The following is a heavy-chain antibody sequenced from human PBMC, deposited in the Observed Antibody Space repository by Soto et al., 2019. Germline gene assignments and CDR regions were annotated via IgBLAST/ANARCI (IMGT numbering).Heavy chain of an antibody. CDR1: GFNVSNNY. D-gene: IGHD1-1*01. CDR2: IYTGGST. J-gene: IGHJ4*02. V-gene: IGHV3-53*01. CDR3: ARATRYFGSFDS. Sequence: PGGSLRLSCAASGFNVSNNYMTWLRQAPGKGLEWVSVIYTGGSTYYAASVKGRSSISRDSSKNMVFLHMNSLRVEDTAVYYCARATRYFGSFDSWGQGTLV.